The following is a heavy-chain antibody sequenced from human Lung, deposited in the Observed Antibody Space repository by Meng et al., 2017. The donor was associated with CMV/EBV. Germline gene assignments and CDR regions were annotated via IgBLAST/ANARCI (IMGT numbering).Heavy chain of an antibody. CDR3: AHSARYYPSGIYYVPFDY. D-gene: IGHD3-10*01. V-gene: IGHV2-5*01. J-gene: IGHJ4*02. CDR1: GFSLRTTGAG. Sequence: SGPTLVXPTQTLTLTCSYSGFSLRTTGAGVGWIRQPPGKTLEWLSHIYWNDDKRYSPSLKNRFTITKDISRNRVVLTMTNLDPADTATYYCAHSARYYPSGIYYVPFDYWGQGTLVTVSS. CDR2: IYWNDDK.